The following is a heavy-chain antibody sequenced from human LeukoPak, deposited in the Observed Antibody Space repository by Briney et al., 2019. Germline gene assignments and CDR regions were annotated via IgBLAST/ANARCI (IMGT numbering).Heavy chain of an antibody. J-gene: IGHJ6*03. CDR1: GFTFSSYW. V-gene: IGHV3-7*01. D-gene: IGHD2-8*01. CDR3: ARDRARVFYYMDV. CDR2: IKQDGSEK. Sequence: GGSLRLSCAASGFTFSSYWMSWVRQAPGKGLEWVANIKQDGSEKNYVDSVKGRFTISRDNSKNTLYLQMNSLRAEDTAVYYCARDRARVFYYMDVWGKGTTVTVSS.